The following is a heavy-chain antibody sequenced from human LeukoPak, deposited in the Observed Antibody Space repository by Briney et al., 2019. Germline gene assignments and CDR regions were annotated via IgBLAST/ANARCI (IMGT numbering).Heavy chain of an antibody. CDR2: IWSGRGDT. Sequence: GGSLRLSCAASGFTFSHYGMHWVRQAPGKGLEWVSVIWSGRGDTYYADSVKGRFTISRDISKNTLYLQINSLRADDTAMYYCARDVDTSGHYSRFDPWGQGTLVTVS. V-gene: IGHV3-33*01. J-gene: IGHJ5*02. CDR3: ARDVDTSGHYSRFDP. D-gene: IGHD3-22*01. CDR1: GFTFSHYG.